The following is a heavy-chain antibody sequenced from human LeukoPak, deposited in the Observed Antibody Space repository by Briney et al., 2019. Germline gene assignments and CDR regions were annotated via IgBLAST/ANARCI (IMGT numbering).Heavy chain of an antibody. V-gene: IGHV3-23*01. J-gene: IGHJ6*02. D-gene: IGHD4/OR15-4a*01. CDR1: GFTFSGYA. CDR3: YSTMAPRYGMDV. Sequence: PGGSLRLSCAASGFTFSGYAMSWVRQAPGKGLEWVSAISGSGGSTYYADSVKGRFTISRDNSKNTLYLQMNSLRAEDTAVYYCYSTMAPRYGMDVWGQGTTVTVSS. CDR2: ISGSGGST.